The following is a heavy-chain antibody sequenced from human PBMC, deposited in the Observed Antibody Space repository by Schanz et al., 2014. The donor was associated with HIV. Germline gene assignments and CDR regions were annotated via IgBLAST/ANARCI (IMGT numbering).Heavy chain of an antibody. Sequence: EVQLLESGGGLVQPGGSLRLSCAASGFTFSNYAMTWVRQAPGKGLEWVSSISGSGGGTYYADSVKGRFTISRDISKNTLFLQMNSLRADDTAVYYCAKDRLDGSYYLDYWGQGTLVTVSA. CDR3: AKDRLDGSYYLDY. D-gene: IGHD1-26*01. CDR1: GFTFSNYA. V-gene: IGHV3-23*01. CDR2: ISGSGGGT. J-gene: IGHJ4*02.